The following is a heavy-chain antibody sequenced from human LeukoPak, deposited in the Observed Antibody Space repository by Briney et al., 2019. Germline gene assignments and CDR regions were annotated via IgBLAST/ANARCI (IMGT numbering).Heavy chain of an antibody. CDR3: VRRVYSGSSYYFDY. Sequence: GGSLRPSCAASGFSFDDSGMSWVRQDPGKGPEWVAGISWSGESTAYADSVKGRFTISRDNAKNSLFLQMNSLRAEDTALYYCVRRVYSGSSYYFDYWGQGTLVTVSS. D-gene: IGHD1-26*01. V-gene: IGHV3-20*04. CDR1: GFSFDDSG. J-gene: IGHJ4*02. CDR2: ISWSGEST.